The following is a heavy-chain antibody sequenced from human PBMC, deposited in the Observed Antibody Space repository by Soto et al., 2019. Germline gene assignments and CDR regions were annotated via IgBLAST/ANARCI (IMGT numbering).Heavy chain of an antibody. Sequence: PSETLSLTCTVSGGSISSGDCYWSWIRQPPGKGLEWIGYIYYSGSTYYNPSLKSRVTISVDTSKNQFSLKLSSVTAADTAVYYCARDSDYGGNSAWGQGTLVTVSS. D-gene: IGHD4-17*01. CDR2: IYYSGST. CDR1: GGSISSGDCY. J-gene: IGHJ5*02. CDR3: ARDSDYGGNSA. V-gene: IGHV4-30-4*01.